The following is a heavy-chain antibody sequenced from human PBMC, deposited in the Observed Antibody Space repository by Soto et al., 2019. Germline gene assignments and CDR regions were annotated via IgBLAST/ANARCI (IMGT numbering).Heavy chain of an antibody. J-gene: IGHJ5*02. Sequence: SETLSLTCNVSGGSITTNNYYWGRVRQPPGKGLEWIGSVFYNGTTYYSPSLKSRVTISLATSRTQFSLKLDSVTAADTAVYYCARLVVVSTVANAWGQGTLVTVSS. CDR2: VFYNGTT. D-gene: IGHD2-15*01. CDR3: ARLVVVSTVANA. V-gene: IGHV4-39*01. CDR1: GGSITTNNYY.